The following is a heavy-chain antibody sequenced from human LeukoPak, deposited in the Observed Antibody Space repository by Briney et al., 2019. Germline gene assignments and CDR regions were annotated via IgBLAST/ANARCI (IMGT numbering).Heavy chain of an antibody. J-gene: IGHJ4*02. CDR2: IYYSGST. D-gene: IGHD5-18*01. Sequence: PSETLSLTCTVSGVSISSYYWSWIRQPPGKGLEWIGYIYYSGSTNYNPSLKSRVTISVDTSKNQFSLKLSSVTAADTAVYYCARDDAGYSYGYIYWGQGTLVTVSS. V-gene: IGHV4-59*01. CDR3: ARDDAGYSYGYIY. CDR1: GVSISSYY.